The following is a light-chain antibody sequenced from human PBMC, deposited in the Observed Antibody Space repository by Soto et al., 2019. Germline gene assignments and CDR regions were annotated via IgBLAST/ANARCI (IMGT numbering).Light chain of an antibody. V-gene: IGKV1-9*01. Sequence: DIQLTQSPSFLPASVGDRVTITCRASQGISNYLAWYQQKPGKAPGLLMYAASTLQRGVSSRFSGSGSGTEFTLTLSNLQPEVFATYYCKQLNSYPLPFGGGTKVDIK. CDR1: QGISNY. CDR2: AAS. J-gene: IGKJ4*01. CDR3: KQLNSYPLP.